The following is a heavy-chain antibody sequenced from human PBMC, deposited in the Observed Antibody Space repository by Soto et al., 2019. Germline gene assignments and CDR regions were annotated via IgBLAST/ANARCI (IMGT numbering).Heavy chain of an antibody. CDR2: ISYDGSNK. Sequence: GGSLRLSCAASGFTFSSYAMHWVRQAPGKGLEWVAVISYDGSNKYYADSVKGRFTISRDNSKNTLYLQMNSLRAEDTAVYYCARPSGWYSPLDYWGQGTLVTVSS. D-gene: IGHD6-19*01. V-gene: IGHV3-30-3*01. CDR3: ARPSGWYSPLDY. J-gene: IGHJ4*02. CDR1: GFTFSSYA.